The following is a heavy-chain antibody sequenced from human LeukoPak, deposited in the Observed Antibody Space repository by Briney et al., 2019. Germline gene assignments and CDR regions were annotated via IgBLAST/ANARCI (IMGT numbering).Heavy chain of an antibody. CDR1: GGSISSYY. Sequence: SETLSLTCTVSGGSISSYYWGWIRQPAGKGLEWIGRIYTSGSTNYNPSLKSRVTMSVDTSKNQFSLKLSSVTAADTAVYYCARDLGLVTERWLQLDLWGQGTLVTVSS. D-gene: IGHD5-24*01. CDR2: IYTSGST. J-gene: IGHJ5*02. CDR3: ARDLGLVTERWLQLDL. V-gene: IGHV4-4*07.